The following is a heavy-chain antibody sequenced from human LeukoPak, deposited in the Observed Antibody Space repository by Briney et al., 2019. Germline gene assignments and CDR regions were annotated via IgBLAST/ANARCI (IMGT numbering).Heavy chain of an antibody. CDR2: ISYDGSNK. J-gene: IGHJ4*02. D-gene: IGHD3-22*01. CDR3: AKGSYYYDSSGLTY. V-gene: IGHV3-30*18. CDR1: GFTFSSYS. Sequence: GGSLRLSCAASGFTFSSYSMNWIRQAPGKGLEWVAVISYDGSNKYYADSVKGRFTISRDNSKNTLYLQMNSLRAEDTAVYYCAKGSYYYDSSGLTYWGQGTLVTVSS.